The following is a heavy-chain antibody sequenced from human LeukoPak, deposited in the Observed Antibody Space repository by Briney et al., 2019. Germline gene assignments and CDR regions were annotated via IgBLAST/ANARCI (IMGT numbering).Heavy chain of an antibody. CDR3: ARDSGEGSGYYDGYYFDY. V-gene: IGHV4-59*12. J-gene: IGHJ4*02. CDR1: GDSINNFY. Sequence: SETLSLTCTVSGDSINNFYWSWIRQPTGKGLEWIGYIYYSGSTNYNPSLKSRVTMSVDTSKNQFSLKLSSVTAADTAVYYCARDSGEGSGYYDGYYFDYWGQGTLVTVSS. CDR2: IYYSGST. D-gene: IGHD3-22*01.